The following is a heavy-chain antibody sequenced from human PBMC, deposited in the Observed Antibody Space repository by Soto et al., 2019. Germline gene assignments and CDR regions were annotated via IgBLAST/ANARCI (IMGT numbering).Heavy chain of an antibody. Sequence: ASVKVSCKASGYTFTGYYMHWVRQAPGQGLEWMGWINPNSGGTNYAQKFQGRVTMTRDTSISTAYMEPSRLRSDDTAVYYCARDLGYYDSSGPFDYWGQGTLVTVSS. D-gene: IGHD3-22*01. CDR1: GYTFTGYY. V-gene: IGHV1-2*02. CDR2: INPNSGGT. CDR3: ARDLGYYDSSGPFDY. J-gene: IGHJ4*02.